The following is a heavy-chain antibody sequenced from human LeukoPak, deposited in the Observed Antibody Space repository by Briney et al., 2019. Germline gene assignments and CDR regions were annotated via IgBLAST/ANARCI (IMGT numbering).Heavy chain of an antibody. Sequence: ASVKVSCKASGYTFTSYGISWVRQVPGQGLEWMGWISAYNGNTNYAQKLQGRVTMTTDTSTSTAYMELRSLRSDDTAVYYCARDLLPYCSSTSCYAFDYWGQGTLVTVSS. D-gene: IGHD2-2*01. CDR2: ISAYNGNT. CDR1: GYTFTSYG. CDR3: ARDLLPYCSSTSCYAFDY. J-gene: IGHJ4*02. V-gene: IGHV1-18*01.